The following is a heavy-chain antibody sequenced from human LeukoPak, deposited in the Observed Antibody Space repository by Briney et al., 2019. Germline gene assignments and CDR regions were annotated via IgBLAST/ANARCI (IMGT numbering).Heavy chain of an antibody. CDR2: IIPIFGTA. CDR3: ARGIDTAMAWAHYFDY. D-gene: IGHD5-18*01. Sequence: SVKVSCKASGGTFSSYAISWVRQAPGQGLEWMGGIIPIFGTANYAQKFQGRVTITADESASTAYIELSSLRSEDTAVYYCARGIDTAMAWAHYFDYWGQGTLVTVSS. V-gene: IGHV1-69*13. J-gene: IGHJ4*02. CDR1: GGTFSSYA.